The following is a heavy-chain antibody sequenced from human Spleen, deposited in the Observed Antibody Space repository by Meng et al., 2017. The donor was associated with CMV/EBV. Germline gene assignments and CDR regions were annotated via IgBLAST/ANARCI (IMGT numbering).Heavy chain of an antibody. J-gene: IGHJ6*02. D-gene: IGHD2-8*02. V-gene: IGHV3-21*01. CDR2: ISSSGTYI. CDR3: ARDIGTGSEYFYYYAMDV. CDR1: GFIFSSYG. Sequence: GGSLRLSCAASGFIFSSYGMSWVRQAPGKGLEWVSSISSSGTYIYYADSVKGRFTISRDNAKNSLYLQMNSLRAEDTAVYYCARDIGTGSEYFYYYAMDVWGQGTTVTVSS.